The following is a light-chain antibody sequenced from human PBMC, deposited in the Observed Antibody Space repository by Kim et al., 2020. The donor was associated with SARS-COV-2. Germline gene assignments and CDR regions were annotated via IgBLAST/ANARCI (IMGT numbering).Light chain of an antibody. CDR2: SNN. V-gene: IGLV1-44*01. Sequence: GHMVAISCSATYSNIGTHTVNWSHLFPGTAPTLLIHSNNERPSGVPDRFSGSKSGTSASLASSGLQPEDEADYYCAAWDDILNGWVFGGGTQLTVL. CDR1: YSNIGTHT. J-gene: IGLJ3*02. CDR3: AAWDDILNGWV.